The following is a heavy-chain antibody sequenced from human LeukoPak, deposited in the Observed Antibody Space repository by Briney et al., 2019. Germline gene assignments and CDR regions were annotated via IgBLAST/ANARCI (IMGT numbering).Heavy chain of an antibody. D-gene: IGHD3-10*01. Sequence: ASVKVSCKASGYTFTSYDIDWVRQAAGQGLEWMGWMNPNSANTGYAQKFQGRVTITRNTSISTAYMELSRLRSDDTAVYYCARDQGRGAFDIWGQGTMVTVSS. CDR1: GYTFTSYD. V-gene: IGHV1-8*01. CDR2: MNPNSANT. CDR3: ARDQGRGAFDI. J-gene: IGHJ3*02.